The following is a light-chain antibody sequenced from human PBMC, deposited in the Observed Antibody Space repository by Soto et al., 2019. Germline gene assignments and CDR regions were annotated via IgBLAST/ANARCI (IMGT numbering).Light chain of an antibody. CDR3: QHYNSYSEA. V-gene: IGKV3-20*01. Sequence: EFVLPQSPGTLSLSPGERATLSCRASQTVRNNYLAWYQQKPGQAPRLLIYDASTRATGIPARFSGSGSGTEFTLTISSLQPDDFATYYCQHYNSYSEAFGQGTKVDIK. J-gene: IGKJ1*01. CDR2: DAS. CDR1: QTVRNNY.